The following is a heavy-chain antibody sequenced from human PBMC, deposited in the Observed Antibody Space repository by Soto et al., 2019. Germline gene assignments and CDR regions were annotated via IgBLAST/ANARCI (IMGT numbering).Heavy chain of an antibody. CDR3: ARQYSYGHRGAFDI. V-gene: IGHV3-11*06. CDR2: ISSSSSYT. Sequence: ESGGGLVKPGGSLRLSCAASGFTFSDYYMSWIRQAPGKGLEWVSYISSSSSYTNYTDSVKGRFTISRDNAKNSLYLQMNSLRAEDTAVYYCARQYSYGHRGAFDIWGQGTMVTVSS. J-gene: IGHJ3*02. CDR1: GFTFSDYY. D-gene: IGHD5-18*01.